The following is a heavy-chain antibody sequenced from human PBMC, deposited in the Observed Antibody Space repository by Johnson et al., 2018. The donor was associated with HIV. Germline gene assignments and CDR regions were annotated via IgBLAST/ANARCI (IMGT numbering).Heavy chain of an antibody. D-gene: IGHD6-13*01. Sequence: QVQLVESGGGVVQPGRSLRLSCEGSGFTFSSYGMHWVRQAPGKGLEWVAFIRYDESHKYYADSVKGRFSVSRDNSKNMLYLQMNSLRAEDTAVYYCAKCIWCNSLIDAFDIWGQGTMVTVSS. CDR2: IRYDESHK. CDR1: GFTFSSYG. V-gene: IGHV3-30*02. CDR3: AKCIWCNSLIDAFDI. J-gene: IGHJ3*02.